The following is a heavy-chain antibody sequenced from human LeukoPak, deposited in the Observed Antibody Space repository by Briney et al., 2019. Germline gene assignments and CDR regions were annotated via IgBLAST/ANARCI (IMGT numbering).Heavy chain of an antibody. J-gene: IGHJ4*02. D-gene: IGHD2-2*01. CDR3: AKERSSLYYFDY. CDR2: ISGSGGTT. Sequence: GGSLRLSCAASGFTFSTYAMSWVRQAPGKGLEWVSTISGSGGTTYYADSVKGRFTFSRDNSKNTLYLEINSLRAEDTAVYYCAKERSSLYYFDYWGQGTLVTVSS. V-gene: IGHV3-23*01. CDR1: GFTFSTYA.